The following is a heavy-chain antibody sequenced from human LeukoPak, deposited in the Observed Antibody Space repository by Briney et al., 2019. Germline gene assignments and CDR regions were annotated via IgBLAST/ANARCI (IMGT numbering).Heavy chain of an antibody. CDR1: GYTFTSYG. J-gene: IGHJ4*02. Sequence: ASVKVSCKASGYTFTSYGISWVRQAPGQGLEWMGWINPNSGGTNYAQKFQGRVTMTRDTSISTAYMELSRLRSDDTAVYYCARGPRPGSYGYGVLDYWGQGTLVTVSS. D-gene: IGHD5-18*01. V-gene: IGHV1-2*02. CDR3: ARGPRPGSYGYGVLDY. CDR2: INPNSGGT.